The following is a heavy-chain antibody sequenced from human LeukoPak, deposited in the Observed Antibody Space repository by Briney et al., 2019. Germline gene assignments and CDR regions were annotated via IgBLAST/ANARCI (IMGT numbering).Heavy chain of an antibody. CDR2: IYYSGST. CDR3: ARAIFGPLNWFDP. Sequence: SETLSLTCTVSGGSISTYYWSWIRQPPGKGLEWIGYIYYSGSTNYNPSLKSRVTISVDTSKNQFSLKLSSVTAADTAVYCCARAIFGPLNWFDPWGQGTLVTVSS. J-gene: IGHJ5*02. CDR1: GGSISTYY. V-gene: IGHV4-59*01. D-gene: IGHD3-3*01.